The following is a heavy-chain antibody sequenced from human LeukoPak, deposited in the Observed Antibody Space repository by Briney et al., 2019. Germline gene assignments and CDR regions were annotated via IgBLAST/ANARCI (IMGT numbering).Heavy chain of an antibody. CDR3: ARTRIPVSSSRDFYYYYYMDV. CDR1: GYTFTSYG. J-gene: IGHJ6*03. V-gene: IGHV1-18*01. D-gene: IGHD6-13*01. CDR2: ISAYNGNT. Sequence: ASVKVSCKASGYTFTSYGISWVRQAPGQGLEWMGWISAYNGNTNYAQKLQGRVTMTTDTSTSTAYMELRSLRSDDTAVYYCARTRIPVSSSRDFYYYYYMDVWGKGTTVTVSS.